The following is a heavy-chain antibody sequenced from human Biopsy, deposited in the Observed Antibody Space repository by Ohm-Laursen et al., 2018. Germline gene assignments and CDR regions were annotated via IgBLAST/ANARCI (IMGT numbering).Heavy chain of an antibody. CDR2: ISGSGVTK. D-gene: IGHD3-10*01. CDR1: GFTFGDYY. V-gene: IGHV3-11*01. CDR3: ATDGAGSYNEN. Sequence: SLRLSCPASGFTFGDYYMSWIRQAPGKGLAWLSYISGSGVTKMYADSVKGRFTVSRDNAKNSLYLEMNNLTVEDTAVYYCATDGAGSYNENWGQGTLVSVSS. J-gene: IGHJ4*02.